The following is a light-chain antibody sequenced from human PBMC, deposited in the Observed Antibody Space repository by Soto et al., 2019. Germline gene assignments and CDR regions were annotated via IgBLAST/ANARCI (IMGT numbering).Light chain of an antibody. Sequence: EIVMTQSPATLSVSPGERATLSCRASQSVSSNLAWYQQKPGQTPKLLIYVASTRATGIPARFSGSGSGTDCTLTISSLQSEDFAVYYCQQYNVWPPTFGGGTKVEFK. CDR1: QSVSSN. J-gene: IGKJ4*01. CDR2: VAS. V-gene: IGKV3-15*01. CDR3: QQYNVWPPT.